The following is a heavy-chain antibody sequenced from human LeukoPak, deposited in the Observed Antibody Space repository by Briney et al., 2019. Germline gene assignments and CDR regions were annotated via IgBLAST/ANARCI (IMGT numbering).Heavy chain of an antibody. V-gene: IGHV3-23*01. CDR1: GFTFSSYA. CDR3: AKNLEYSSSSCFDY. D-gene: IGHD6-6*01. Sequence: GGSLRLSCAASGFTFSSYAMSWVRQAPGKGLVWVSAISGSGGSTYYADSVKGRFTISRDNSKNTLYLQMNSLRAEDTAVYYCAKNLEYSSSSCFDYWGQGTLVTVSS. CDR2: ISGSGGST. J-gene: IGHJ4*02.